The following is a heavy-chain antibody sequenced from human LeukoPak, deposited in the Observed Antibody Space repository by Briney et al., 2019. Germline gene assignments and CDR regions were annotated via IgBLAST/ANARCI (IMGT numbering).Heavy chain of an antibody. CDR1: GFTFSGSA. Sequence: GGSLRLSCAASGFTFSGSAMRWVRQASGKGLEWVGRIKNKANSYATAYAASVKGRFTIYRDDSKNTAYLQMNSPKTEDTGVYYCTRGGAGSGDPYYYYSGMDVWGQGTTVTVSS. CDR3: TRGGAGSGDPYYYYSGMDV. J-gene: IGHJ6*02. D-gene: IGHD3-16*01. V-gene: IGHV3-73*01. CDR2: IKNKANSYAT.